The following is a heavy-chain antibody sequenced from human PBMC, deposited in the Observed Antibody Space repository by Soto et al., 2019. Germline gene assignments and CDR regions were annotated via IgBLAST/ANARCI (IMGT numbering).Heavy chain of an antibody. D-gene: IGHD5-12*01. J-gene: IGHJ4*02. CDR1: GFSLSTTGVA. Sequence: QITLKESGPTLVRPTQTLTLTCTFSGFSLSTTGVAVAWIRQPPGEALEWLALIYWDDDKRYNSSLKSRLTITKDTSRDQVVLAMTNMDHMDTATYFCAHSQRGPRDFWGPGILVTVSS. V-gene: IGHV2-5*02. CDR3: AHSQRGPRDF. CDR2: IYWDDDK.